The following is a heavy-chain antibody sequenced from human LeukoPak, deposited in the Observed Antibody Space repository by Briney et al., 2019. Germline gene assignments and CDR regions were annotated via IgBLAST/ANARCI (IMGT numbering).Heavy chain of an antibody. V-gene: IGHV4-59*12. CDR2: IYYSGST. Sequence: SETLSLTCTVSGGSISSYYWSWIRQPPGKGLEWIGYIYYSGSTNYNPSLKSRVTISVDKSKNQFSLKLSSVTAADTAVYYCAKLYGSGSYYLPPNWFDPWGQGTLVTVSS. CDR3: AKLYGSGSYYLPPNWFDP. D-gene: IGHD3-10*01. J-gene: IGHJ5*02. CDR1: GGSISSYY.